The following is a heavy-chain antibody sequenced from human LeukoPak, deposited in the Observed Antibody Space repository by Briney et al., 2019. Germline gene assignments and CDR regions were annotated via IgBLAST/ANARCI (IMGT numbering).Heavy chain of an antibody. CDR2: INDDGRTT. CDR3: ARDLEGAAAGTRYYYYYGMDV. Sequence: GGSLRLSCAASGFTFSYYWMHWVRQAPGEGLVWVSRINDDGRTTTYADSVKGRITISRDNAKNTLYLQMNSLRAEDTAVYYCARDLEGAAAGTRYYYYYGMDVWGQGTTVTVSS. J-gene: IGHJ6*02. D-gene: IGHD6-13*01. V-gene: IGHV3-74*03. CDR1: GFTFSYYW.